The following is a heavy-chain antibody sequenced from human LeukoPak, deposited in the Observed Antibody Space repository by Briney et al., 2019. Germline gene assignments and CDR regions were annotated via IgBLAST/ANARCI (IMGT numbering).Heavy chain of an antibody. V-gene: IGHV3-33*01. J-gene: IGHJ4*02. CDR1: GFTFSSYG. CDR2: MWYDGSNK. Sequence: GGSLRLSCAASGFTFSSYGMHWVRQSPGKGLEWVASMWYDGSNKNYADSVKGRFTISRDDSKSTLYLQMNGLRSEDTAVYYCARLKELGELDYWGQGTLVTVSS. D-gene: IGHD7-27*01. CDR3: ARLKELGELDY.